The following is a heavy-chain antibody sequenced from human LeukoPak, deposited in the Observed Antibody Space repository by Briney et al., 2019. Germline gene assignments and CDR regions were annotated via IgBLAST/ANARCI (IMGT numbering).Heavy chain of an antibody. CDR3: AREGVIVGTIGSAFDF. Sequence: GGSLRLSCAASGFSFRSYWMHWVRQTPGKGLVWVSLINSDGSTTSYADSVKGRFTISRDNSKNTLYLQMNSLRAEDTAVYYCAREGVIVGTIGSAFDFWGQGTMVTVSS. CDR1: GFSFRSYW. D-gene: IGHD1-26*01. J-gene: IGHJ3*01. V-gene: IGHV3-74*01. CDR2: INSDGSTT.